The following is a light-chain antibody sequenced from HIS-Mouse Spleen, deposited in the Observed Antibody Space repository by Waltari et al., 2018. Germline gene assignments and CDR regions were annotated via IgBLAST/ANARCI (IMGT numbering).Light chain of an antibody. J-gene: IGKJ2*01. CDR1: QSVSSSY. Sequence: EIVLTQSPGTLSLSPGERATLPRRASQSVSSSYLAWYQQKPGQAPRPIIYGASSRATGIPDRFSGSGSGTDFTLTISRLEPEDFAVYYCQQYGSSPPYTFGQGTKLEIK. CDR2: GAS. CDR3: QQYGSSPPYT. V-gene: IGKV3-20*01.